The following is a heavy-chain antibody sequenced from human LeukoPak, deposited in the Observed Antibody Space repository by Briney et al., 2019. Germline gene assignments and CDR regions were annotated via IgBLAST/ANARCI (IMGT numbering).Heavy chain of an antibody. D-gene: IGHD6-13*01. J-gene: IGHJ3*02. CDR1: DYSISNTYY. Sequence: SETLSLTCTVSDYSISNTYYWGWIRQPPGKGLEWIGSIYYSGSTYYNPSLKSRVTISVDTSKNQFSLKLSSVTAADTAVYYCARPEQQLVYDDAFDIWGQGTMVTVSS. CDR2: IYYSGST. V-gene: IGHV4-38-2*02. CDR3: ARPEQQLVYDDAFDI.